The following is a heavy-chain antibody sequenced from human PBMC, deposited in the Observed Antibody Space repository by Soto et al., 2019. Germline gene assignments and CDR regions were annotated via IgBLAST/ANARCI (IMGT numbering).Heavy chain of an antibody. CDR3: ARDLAHSSDHFDY. V-gene: IGHV3-30-3*01. D-gene: IGHD4-4*01. CDR1: GSTFSSHT. Sequence: QVPLVESGGGVVQPVRSLRLSCAAAGSTFSSHTMHCVRQAPGQGLEWVAVISYDGSNKYYADSVKGRLTISRDNSTNTLYLQMNSLRTEDTGVYYCARDLAHSSDHFDYWGQGTLVTVSS. J-gene: IGHJ4*02. CDR2: ISYDGSNK.